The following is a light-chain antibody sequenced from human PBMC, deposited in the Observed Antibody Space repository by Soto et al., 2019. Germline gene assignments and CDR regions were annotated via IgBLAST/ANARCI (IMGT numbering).Light chain of an antibody. Sequence: EKVMTQSPATLSMSPGERATLSCRASQSVSNFLAWYQQKPGQPPRLLIYGASTSASGIPARFSGSGSGTQFTLTISSLQTEHFAVCYCQQYSNWPSWTFGQGTQVQVK. CDR1: QSVSNF. J-gene: IGKJ1*01. CDR3: QQYSNWPSWT. CDR2: GAS. V-gene: IGKV3-15*01.